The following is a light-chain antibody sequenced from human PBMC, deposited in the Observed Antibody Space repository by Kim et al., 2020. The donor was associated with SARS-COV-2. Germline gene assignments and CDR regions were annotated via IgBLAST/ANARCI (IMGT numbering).Light chain of an antibody. CDR2: AAS. J-gene: IGKJ2*01. Sequence: SGSPGEGATLSCRATQSVSNNVAWYQQHPGQPPRLLMYAASTRATGIPARFSGSGSGTEFTLTISSLQSEDIAIYHCQQYDNWPGTFGQGNKLEI. CDR3: QQYDNWPGT. V-gene: IGKV3-15*01. CDR1: QSVSNN.